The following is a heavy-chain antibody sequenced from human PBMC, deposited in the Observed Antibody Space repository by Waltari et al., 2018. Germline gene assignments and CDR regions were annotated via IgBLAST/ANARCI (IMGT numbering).Heavy chain of an antibody. D-gene: IGHD4-17*01. CDR1: EYTFPDYY. CDR3: ATGGRMTVDY. Sequence: EVQLVQSGAEVKKPGATVKISCQVSEYTFPDYYLHCVQQAPGKGLEWMGLVDPEDGETIYAEKFQGRVTITADTSTDTAYMELSSLRSEDTAVYYCATGGRMTVDYWGQGTLVTVSS. J-gene: IGHJ4*02. CDR2: VDPEDGET. V-gene: IGHV1-69-2*01.